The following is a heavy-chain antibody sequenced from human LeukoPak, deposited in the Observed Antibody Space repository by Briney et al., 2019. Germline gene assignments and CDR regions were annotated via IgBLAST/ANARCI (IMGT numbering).Heavy chain of an antibody. J-gene: IGHJ4*02. CDR2: IYSGGST. D-gene: IGHD3/OR15-3a*01. CDR1: GFTVSSHY. V-gene: IGHV3-66*01. CDR3: AREWTGFDY. Sequence: GGSLRLSCAASGFTVSSHYMNWVRQAPGKGLEWVSVIYSGGSTYYADSVKARFIISRDNSKNTPYLQMNSLRAEDTAVYYCAREWTGFDYWGQGTLVTVSS.